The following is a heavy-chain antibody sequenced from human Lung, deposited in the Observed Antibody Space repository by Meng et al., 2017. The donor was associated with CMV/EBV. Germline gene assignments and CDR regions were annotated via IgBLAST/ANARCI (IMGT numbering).Heavy chain of an antibody. J-gene: IGHJ4*02. CDR3: ATTSSGWFNYFDS. V-gene: IGHV4-39*01. D-gene: IGHD6-19*01. CDR1: GGSISSSSHY. CDR2: IYYNGGT. Sequence: SETLSLXXTVSGGSISSSSHYWGWIRQPPGKGLDWIATIYYNGGTSYNPSLQSRVTISLDTSKNQFSLQLNSVAAADTAVYYCATTSSGWFNYFDSWGKGTXVPVSS.